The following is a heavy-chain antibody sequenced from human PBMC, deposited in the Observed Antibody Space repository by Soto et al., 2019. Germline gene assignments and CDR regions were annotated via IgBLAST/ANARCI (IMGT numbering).Heavy chain of an antibody. D-gene: IGHD6-13*01. CDR2: IIPIFGTA. CDR3: ARDQKIARYYYYYYGMDV. Sequence: GASVKVSGKASGGTFSSYAISWVRQAPGQGLEWMGGIIPIFGTANYAQKFQGRVTITADESTSTAYMELSSLRSEDTAVYYCARDQKIARYYYYYYGMDVWGQGTTVTVSS. V-gene: IGHV1-69*13. J-gene: IGHJ6*02. CDR1: GGTFSSYA.